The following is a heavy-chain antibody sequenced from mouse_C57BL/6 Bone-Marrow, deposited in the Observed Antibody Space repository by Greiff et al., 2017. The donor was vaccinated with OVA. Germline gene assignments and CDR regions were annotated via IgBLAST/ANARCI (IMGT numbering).Heavy chain of an antibody. CDR1: GYTFTSYW. J-gene: IGHJ2*01. Sequence: VQLQQPGAELVRPGSSVKLSCKASGYTFTSYWMHWVKQRPIQGLEWIGNIDPSDSATHYNQKFKDKATLTVDKSSSTAYMQLSSLTSEDSAVYDCARFRDKNGNYPYDFDCWGQGTTLTVSS. V-gene: IGHV1-52*01. CDR2: IDPSDSAT. CDR3: ARFRDKNGNYPYDFDC. D-gene: IGHD2-1*01.